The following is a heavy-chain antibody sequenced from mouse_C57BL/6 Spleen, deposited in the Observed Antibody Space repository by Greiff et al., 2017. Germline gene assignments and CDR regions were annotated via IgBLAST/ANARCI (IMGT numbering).Heavy chain of an antibody. V-gene: IGHV1-4*01. D-gene: IGHD1-1*01. CDR2: INPSRGYT. CDR3: ATHYYGSSYFDY. J-gene: IGHJ2*01. CDR1: GYTFTSYT. Sequence: QVQLKESGAELARPGASVKMSCKASGYTFTSYTMHWVKQRPGQGLEWIGYINPSRGYTKYNQKFKDKATLTADKSSSTAYMQLSSLTSEDSAVYYCATHYYGSSYFDYWGQGTTLTVSS.